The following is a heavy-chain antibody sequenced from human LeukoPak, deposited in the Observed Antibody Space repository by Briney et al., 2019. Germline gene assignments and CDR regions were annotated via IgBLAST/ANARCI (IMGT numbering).Heavy chain of an antibody. D-gene: IGHD3-22*01. CDR2: ISAYNGNT. CDR1: GFTFTTYG. Sequence: ASVKVSCKASGFTFTTYGISWVRQAPGQGLEGMGWISAYNGNTNYAQKLQGRVTMATETSTSTAYMQLRSLRSDDTAVYYCARLKSNYYDSSGYYDYWGQGTLVTVSS. J-gene: IGHJ4*02. CDR3: ARLKSNYYDSSGYYDY. V-gene: IGHV1-18*01.